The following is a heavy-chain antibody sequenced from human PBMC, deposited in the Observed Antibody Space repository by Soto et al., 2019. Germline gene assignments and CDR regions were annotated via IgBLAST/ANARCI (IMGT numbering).Heavy chain of an antibody. CDR3: ARAGPYGDFYFDY. D-gene: IGHD4-17*01. J-gene: IGHJ4*02. CDR1: GFTFSSYS. Sequence: KPGGSLRLSCAASGFTFSSYSMSWVRQAPGKGLEWVSSISSSSSYIYYADSVKGRFTSSRDNAKNSLYLQMNSLRAEDTALYYCARAGPYGDFYFDYWGQGTLVTVSS. V-gene: IGHV3-21*01. CDR2: ISSSSSYI.